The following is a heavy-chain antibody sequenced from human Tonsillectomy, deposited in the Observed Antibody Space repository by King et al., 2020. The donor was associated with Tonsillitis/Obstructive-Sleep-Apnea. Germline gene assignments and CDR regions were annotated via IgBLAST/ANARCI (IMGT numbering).Heavy chain of an antibody. CDR3: ARVRSGGSKLYYFDY. V-gene: IGHV4-59*01. CDR1: GGSISSYY. CDR2: IYYSGST. D-gene: IGHD3-3*01. Sequence: VQLQESGPGLVKPSETLSLTCTVSGGSISSYYWSWIRQPPGKGLEWIGYIYYSGSTNYNPSLKSRVTISVDTSKNQFSLKRSSVTAADTAVYYCARVRSGGSKLYYFDYWGQGTLVTVSS. J-gene: IGHJ4*02.